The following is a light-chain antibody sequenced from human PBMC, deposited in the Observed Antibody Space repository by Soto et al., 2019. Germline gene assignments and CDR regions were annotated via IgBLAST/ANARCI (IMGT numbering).Light chain of an antibody. CDR1: QSVSSD. Sequence: DMVMTQSPATLSVSPGERATLSCRASQSVSSDLAWYQQKPGQAPRLLIYDASTRATGIPARFSGSGSGTEFTLTISSLQSEDFAVYYCQQYTNWPPTWTFGQGTKVDIK. V-gene: IGKV3-15*01. CDR2: DAS. CDR3: QQYTNWPPTWT. J-gene: IGKJ1*01.